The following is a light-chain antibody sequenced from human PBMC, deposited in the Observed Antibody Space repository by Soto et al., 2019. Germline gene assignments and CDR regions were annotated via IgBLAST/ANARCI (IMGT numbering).Light chain of an antibody. J-gene: IGLJ3*02. Sequence: QSALTQPASVSGSPGQSITISCTGTSSDVGAYNYVSWFQQHPGKAPRLIIYDVSNRPSGVSNRFSGSKSGNTASLTISGLQAEDDADYYCSSYTTSTTGVFGGGTKVTVL. V-gene: IGLV2-14*01. CDR2: DVS. CDR1: SSDVGAYNY. CDR3: SSYTTSTTGV.